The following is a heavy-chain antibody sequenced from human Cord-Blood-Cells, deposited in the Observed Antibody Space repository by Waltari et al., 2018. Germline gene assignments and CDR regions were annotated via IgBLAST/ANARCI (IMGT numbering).Heavy chain of an antibody. J-gene: IGHJ6*03. Sequence: EVQLVESGGGLVQPGRSLRLSCAASGFTFYDYAMHWVRHAPGKGLEWVSGISWNSGSIGYADSVKGRFTISRDNAKNSLYLQMNSLRAEDMALYYCAKTGIAAAGTNGYMDVWGKGTTVTVSS. D-gene: IGHD6-13*01. V-gene: IGHV3-9*03. CDR1: GFTFYDYA. CDR3: AKTGIAAAGTNGYMDV. CDR2: ISWNSGSI.